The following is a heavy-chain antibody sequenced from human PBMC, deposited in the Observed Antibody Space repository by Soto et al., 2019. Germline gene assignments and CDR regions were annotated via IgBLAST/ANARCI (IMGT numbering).Heavy chain of an antibody. J-gene: IGHJ3*02. CDR2: IYYSGST. D-gene: IGHD2-15*01. V-gene: IGHV4-31*03. CDR3: ARDGNERRPHIYCSGGSCLDAFDI. CDR1: GGSISSGGYY. Sequence: TLSLTCTVSGGSISSGGYYWSWIRQHPGKGLEWIGYIYYSGSTYYNPSLKSRVTISVDTSKNQFSLKLSSVTAADTAVYYCARDGNERRPHIYCSGGSCLDAFDIWGQGTMVTVSS.